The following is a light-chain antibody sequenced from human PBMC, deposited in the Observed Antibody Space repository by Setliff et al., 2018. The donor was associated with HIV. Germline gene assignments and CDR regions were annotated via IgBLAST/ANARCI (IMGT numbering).Light chain of an antibody. CDR1: NIGSKS. J-gene: IGLJ3*02. Sequence: SSELTQPPSVSVAPGKTARIPCGGNNIGSKSVHWYQQKPGQAPVLVVYDDNDRPSGIAERFSGSNSGHTATLTIIRVEAGDEADYYCQVWESSSDHWVFGGGTKVTVL. CDR2: DDN. CDR3: QVWESSSDHWV. V-gene: IGLV3-21*03.